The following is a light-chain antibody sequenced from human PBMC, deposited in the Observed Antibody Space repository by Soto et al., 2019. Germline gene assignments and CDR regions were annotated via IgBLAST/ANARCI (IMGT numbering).Light chain of an antibody. CDR2: GAS. CDR3: LQHDDSPFT. Sequence: EIVLTQSPGALSLSPGEKATLSCRASQTNRSNFLAWYQHKPGQAPRLLIYGASTTATGISDRFSGSGSGTEFTLTISRREPEDFAVYFCLQHDDSPFTFGPGTKVDIK. J-gene: IGKJ3*01. V-gene: IGKV3-20*01. CDR1: QTNRSNF.